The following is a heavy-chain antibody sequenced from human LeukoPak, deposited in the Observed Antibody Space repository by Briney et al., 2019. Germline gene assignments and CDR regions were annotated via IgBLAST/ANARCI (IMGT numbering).Heavy chain of an antibody. CDR1: GISFSSHW. Sequence: PGGSLRLACAASGISFSSHWMHWVRQAPGKGLVWVAHISRDGSSTTYADSVKGRFTISRDNAKNTLYLQMNSLRAEDTAVYYCARDLGVAVAEAYWGQGTLVTVSS. D-gene: IGHD6-19*01. CDR3: ARDLGVAVAEAY. CDR2: ISRDGSST. J-gene: IGHJ4*02. V-gene: IGHV3-74*01.